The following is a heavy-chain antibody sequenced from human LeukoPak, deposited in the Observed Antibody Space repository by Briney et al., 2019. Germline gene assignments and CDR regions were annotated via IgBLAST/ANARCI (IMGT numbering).Heavy chain of an antibody. J-gene: IGHJ4*02. CDR1: GGTFSSYA. D-gene: IGHD5-18*01. CDR2: IIPIFGTA. CDR3: ASSPTLQLWQNY. V-gene: IGHV1-69*05. Sequence: SVKVSCKASGGTFSSYAISWVRQAPGQGLEWMGRIIPIFGTANYAQKFQGRVTITTDESTSTAYMELSSLRSEDTAVYYCASSPTLQLWQNYWGQGTLVTVSS.